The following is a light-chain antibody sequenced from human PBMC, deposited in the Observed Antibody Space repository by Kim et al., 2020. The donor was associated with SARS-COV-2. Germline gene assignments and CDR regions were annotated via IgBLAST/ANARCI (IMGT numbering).Light chain of an antibody. J-gene: IGLJ3*02. CDR2: DVT. CDR1: SSDVGGYNY. Sequence: LTQPASVSGSPGQSITISCTGTSSDVGGYNYVSWYQQHPGKAPKLMIYDVTKRPAGVSNRFSGSKSGNTASLTISALQTEDEADYYCSSYARSSTPWVFGGGTQLTVL. CDR3: SSYARSSTPWV. V-gene: IGLV2-14*01.